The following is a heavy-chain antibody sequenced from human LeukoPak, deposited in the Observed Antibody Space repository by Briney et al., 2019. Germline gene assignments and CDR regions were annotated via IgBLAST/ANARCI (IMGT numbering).Heavy chain of an antibody. D-gene: IGHD4/OR15-4a*01. CDR2: INSDGSST. CDR1: GFTFSSYW. J-gene: IGHJ4*02. V-gene: IGHV3-74*01. Sequence: GGSLRLSGAASGFTFSSYWMHWVRQAPGKGLVWVSRINSDGSSTNYADSVKGRITISRDNAKNTLYLQMNSLRAEDTAVYYCVRVPQLALFDYWGQGTLVTVSS. CDR3: VRVPQLALFDY.